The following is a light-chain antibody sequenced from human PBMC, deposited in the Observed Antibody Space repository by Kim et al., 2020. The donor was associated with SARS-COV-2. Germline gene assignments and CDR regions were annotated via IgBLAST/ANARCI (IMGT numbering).Light chain of an antibody. CDR1: QSISKY. CDR2: AAS. J-gene: IGKJ4*01. Sequence: DIQMTQSPSSLSASVGDRVTIACRASQSISKYLNWYQQKPGKAPKLLIYAASSLQSGVPSRFSGSGSGTHFTLTISSLQPEDFATYYCQQSHTAPLLTFGGGTKLEIK. V-gene: IGKV1-39*01. CDR3: QQSHTAPLLT.